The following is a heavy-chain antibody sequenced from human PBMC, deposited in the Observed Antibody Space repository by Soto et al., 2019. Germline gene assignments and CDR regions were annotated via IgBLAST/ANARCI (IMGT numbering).Heavy chain of an antibody. CDR2: IIPIFGTA. CDR1: GGPFSNYG. J-gene: IGHJ4*02. D-gene: IGHD2-21*02. V-gene: IGHV1-69*13. Sequence: ASVKVSCKASGGPFSNYGISWVRQAPGQGLEWMGGIIPIFGTANYAQRFQGRVTITADESTTTAYMELSSLRSEDTAVYYCAVSSTNFLLVMTTPLYFDYCAQXTLVTVS. CDR3: AVSSTNFLLVMTTPLYFDY.